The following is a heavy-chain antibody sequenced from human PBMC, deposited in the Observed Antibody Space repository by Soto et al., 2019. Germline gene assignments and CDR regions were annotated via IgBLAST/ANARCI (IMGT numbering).Heavy chain of an antibody. D-gene: IGHD2-21*01. CDR3: ARDNPPSISLDVNRANWLDP. V-gene: IGHV5-10-1*01. Sequence: PGESLKISCKGSGYSFTGYWITWVRQMPGKGLEWMGKIDPSDSYTDYIPSFQGHVTISADKSISTAYLQWSSPKASDTAVYYCARDNPPSISLDVNRANWLDPSGQGTFVTVSS. CDR2: IDPSDSYT. CDR1: GYSFTGYW. J-gene: IGHJ5*02.